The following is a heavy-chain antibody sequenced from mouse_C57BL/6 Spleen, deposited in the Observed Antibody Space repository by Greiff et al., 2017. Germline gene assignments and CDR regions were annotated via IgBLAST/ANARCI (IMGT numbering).Heavy chain of an antibody. CDR3: ARSTFTTASAY. Sequence: EVQLQQSGPELVKPGASVKISCKASGYSFTGYYMNWVKQSPEKSLEWIGEINPSTGGTTYNQKFKAKATLTVDKSSSTAYMQLKSLTSEDSAVYYCARSTFTTASAYWGQGTLVTVSA. J-gene: IGHJ3*01. CDR1: GYSFTGYY. V-gene: IGHV1-42*01. CDR2: INPSTGGT. D-gene: IGHD1-2*01.